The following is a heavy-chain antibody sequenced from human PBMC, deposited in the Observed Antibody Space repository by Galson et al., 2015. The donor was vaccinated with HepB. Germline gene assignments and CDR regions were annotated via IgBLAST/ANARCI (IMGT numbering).Heavy chain of an antibody. CDR2: IYHSGST. CDR1: GGSISSSNW. CDR3: ASSRIMITFGGVIVIDAFDI. J-gene: IGHJ3*02. Sequence: SETLSLTCAVSGGSISSSNWWSWVRQPPGKGLEWIGEIYHSGSTNYNPSLKSRVTISVDKSKNQFSLKLSSVTAADTAVYYCASSRIMITFGGVIVIDAFDIWGQGTMVTVSS. V-gene: IGHV4-4*02. D-gene: IGHD3-16*02.